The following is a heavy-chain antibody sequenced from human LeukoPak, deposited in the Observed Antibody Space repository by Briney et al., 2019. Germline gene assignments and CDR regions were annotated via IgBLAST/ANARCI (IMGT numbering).Heavy chain of an antibody. CDR3: ARVKVRVGAMLRGAFDI. V-gene: IGHV3-30*04. Sequence: GGSLRLSCAASGFTFSSYAMHWVRQAPGKGLEWVAVISYDGSNKYYADSVKGRFTISRDNSKNTLYLQMNSLRAEDTAVYYCARVKVRVGAMLRGAFDIWGQGTMVTVSS. CDR1: GFTFSSYA. D-gene: IGHD1-26*01. J-gene: IGHJ3*02. CDR2: ISYDGSNK.